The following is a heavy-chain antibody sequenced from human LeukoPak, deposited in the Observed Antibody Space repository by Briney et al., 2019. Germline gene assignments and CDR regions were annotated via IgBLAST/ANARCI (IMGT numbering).Heavy chain of an antibody. V-gene: IGHV3-33*01. CDR3: ARGRYSSSWYFDY. J-gene: IGHJ4*02. CDR2: IWYDGSNK. CDR1: GFTFSSYG. Sequence: GGSLRLSCAASGFTFSSYGMHWVRQAPGKGLEWVAVIWYDGSNKYYADSVKGRFTISRDNSKNTLYLQMNSLRAEDTAVYYCARGRYSSSWYFDYWGQGTLVTVSS. D-gene: IGHD6-13*01.